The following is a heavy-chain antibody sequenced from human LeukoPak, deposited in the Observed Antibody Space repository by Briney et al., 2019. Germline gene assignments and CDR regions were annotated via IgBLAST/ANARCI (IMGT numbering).Heavy chain of an antibody. CDR2: IYYSGST. D-gene: IGHD2-21*01. J-gene: IGHJ4*02. V-gene: IGHV4-61*01. Sequence: PSETLSLTCTVSGDSVSSDTYYWSWIRQPPGKGLEWIGSIYYSGSTDYNPSLKSRLTISVDTSKNQFSLKLSSVTAADTAVYYCARDGRGGGVDYWGQGTLVTVSS. CDR1: GDSVSSDTYY. CDR3: ARDGRGGGVDY.